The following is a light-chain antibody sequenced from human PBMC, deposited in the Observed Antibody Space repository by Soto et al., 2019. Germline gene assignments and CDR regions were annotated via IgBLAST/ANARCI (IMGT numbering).Light chain of an antibody. J-gene: IGLJ1*01. CDR3: CSYAGSSTPLYV. Sequence: QSALTQPASVSGSPGQSITISCTGTSSDVGSYNLVSWYQQHPGKAPKLMIYEGSKRPSGVSNRFSGSKSGNTASLTISGLQAEDEADYYCCSYAGSSTPLYVFGTGTKVHRP. V-gene: IGLV2-23*01. CDR1: SSDVGSYNL. CDR2: EGS.